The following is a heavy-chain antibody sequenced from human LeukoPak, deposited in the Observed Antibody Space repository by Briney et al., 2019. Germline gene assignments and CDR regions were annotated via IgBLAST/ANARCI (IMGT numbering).Heavy chain of an antibody. V-gene: IGHV3-30*03. D-gene: IGHD3-22*01. CDR2: ISYDGSNK. J-gene: IGHJ6*02. CDR3: GRYYDSSGYRYYYGMDV. CDR1: GFTFSSYG. Sequence: GGSLRLSCAASGFTFSSYGMHWVRQAPGKGLEWVAVISYDGSNKYYADSVKGRFTISRDNSKNTLYLQMNSLRAGDAAVYYCGRYYDSSGYRYYYGMDVWGQGTTVTVSS.